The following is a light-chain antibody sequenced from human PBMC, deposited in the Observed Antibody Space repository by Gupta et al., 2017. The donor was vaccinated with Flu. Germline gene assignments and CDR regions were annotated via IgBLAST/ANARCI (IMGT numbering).Light chain of an antibody. Sequence: GDRVTITCQASQDVRYCLNWYHQTPGKPPQLLVYDAVHLETGVPSRCIGRGYGTHFVLTITSLQPEDYGTYYCQHYGNRPGFGGGTKV. CDR2: DAV. CDR3: QHYGNRPG. J-gene: IGKJ4*02. CDR1: QDVRYC. V-gene: IGKV1-33*01.